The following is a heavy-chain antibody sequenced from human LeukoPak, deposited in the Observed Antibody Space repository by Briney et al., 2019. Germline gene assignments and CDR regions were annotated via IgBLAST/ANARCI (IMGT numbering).Heavy chain of an antibody. V-gene: IGHV1-2*02. J-gene: IGHJ6*03. CDR3: ARSSRPCSGGSCYLYSYYYHNMDV. CDR2: INPNSGGT. Sequence: ASVKVSCKASGYTFTGYYMHWVRQAPGQGLEWMGWINPNSGGTNYAQKFQGRVTMTRDTSISTAYVELSRLRSDDTAVYCARSSRPCSGGSCYLYSYYYHNMDVWGKGTTVTISS. D-gene: IGHD2-15*01. CDR1: GYTFTGYY.